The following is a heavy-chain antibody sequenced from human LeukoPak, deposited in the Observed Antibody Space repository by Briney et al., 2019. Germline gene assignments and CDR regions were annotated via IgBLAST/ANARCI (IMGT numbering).Heavy chain of an antibody. J-gene: IGHJ3*02. CDR2: INSNSGGT. Sequence: ASVKVSCKASGYTFTGYYMHWVRQAPGQGLEWMGWINSNSGGTNYAQKSQGRVTMTRDTSISTAYMELSRLRSDDTAVYYCARDQGTDYDFWSGYYKDDAFDIWGQGTMVTVSS. V-gene: IGHV1-2*02. CDR3: ARDQGTDYDFWSGYYKDDAFDI. CDR1: GYTFTGYY. D-gene: IGHD3-3*01.